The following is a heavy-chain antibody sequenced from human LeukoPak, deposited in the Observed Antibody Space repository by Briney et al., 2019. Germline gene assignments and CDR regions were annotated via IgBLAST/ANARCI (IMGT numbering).Heavy chain of an antibody. D-gene: IGHD1-26*01. Sequence: PSETLSLTCTVSGGSISTYYWSWIRQPPGKGLEWIGYIYYSGSTNYNPSLKSRVTISVDTSKNQFSLKLSSVTAADTAVYYCARGKWELLGAYNWFDPWGQGTLVTVSS. CDR3: ARGKWELLGAYNWFDP. CDR1: GGSISTYY. J-gene: IGHJ5*02. CDR2: IYYSGST. V-gene: IGHV4-59*01.